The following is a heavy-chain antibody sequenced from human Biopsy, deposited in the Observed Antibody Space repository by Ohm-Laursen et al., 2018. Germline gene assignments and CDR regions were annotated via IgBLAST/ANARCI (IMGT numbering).Heavy chain of an antibody. Sequence: ESSVKASCKASGAAFTNYAINWVRQAPGHGLEWMGGIITVSETAGYAERFQGRVAITADVTTTTAYMDLSGLRSEDTAVYYCVAYPSSGFFENNDDFAMDVWGQGTTVSVSS. CDR2: IITVSETA. CDR3: VAYPSSGFFENNDDFAMDV. D-gene: IGHD6-19*01. CDR1: GAAFTNYA. J-gene: IGHJ6*02. V-gene: IGHV1-69*01.